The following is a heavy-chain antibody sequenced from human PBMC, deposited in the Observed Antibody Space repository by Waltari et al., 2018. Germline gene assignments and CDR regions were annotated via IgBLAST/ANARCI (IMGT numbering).Heavy chain of an antibody. CDR3: ARGAYYDILTGDNWFDP. V-gene: IGHV4-31*01. CDR1: GGSISSGGYY. D-gene: IGHD3-9*01. Sequence: QVQLQESGPGLVKPSQTLSLTCTVSGGSISSGGYYWSWIRQPPGKGLEWIGYIYYSGSTYYNPSLKSLVTISVDTSKNQFSLKLSSVTAADTAVYYCARGAYYDILTGDNWFDPWGQGTLVTVSS. J-gene: IGHJ5*02. CDR2: IYYSGST.